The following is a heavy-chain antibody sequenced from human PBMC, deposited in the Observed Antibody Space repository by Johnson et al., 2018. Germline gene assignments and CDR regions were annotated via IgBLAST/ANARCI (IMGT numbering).Heavy chain of an antibody. J-gene: IGHJ6*03. V-gene: IGHV3-48*04. Sequence: EVQLVETGGGLVQPGGSLRLSCAASGFTFSSYSMNWVRQAPGKGLEWVSYISSSSSTIYYADSVKGRFTISRDNAENSLYLQMNSLRAEDTAVYYCAREGAYYSNYDYYMDVWGKGTTVTVSS. CDR1: GFTFSSYS. CDR2: ISSSSSTI. D-gene: IGHD4-11*01. CDR3: AREGAYYSNYDYYMDV.